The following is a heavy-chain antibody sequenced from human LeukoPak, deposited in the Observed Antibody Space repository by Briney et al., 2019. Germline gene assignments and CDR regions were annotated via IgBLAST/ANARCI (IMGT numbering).Heavy chain of an antibody. V-gene: IGHV3-21*01. CDR1: GFSFGTYT. J-gene: IGHJ4*02. CDR2: ISGSGTYM. Sequence: GGSLRLSCEASGFSFGTYTMNWVRQAPGKGLEWVSSISGSGTYMYYADSVKGRFTISRDNAKSSLFLQMNSLRVGDTAVYFCARDQRYCSSSSCPWEPFDYWGQGTLVTVSS. D-gene: IGHD2-2*01. CDR3: ARDQRYCSSSSCPWEPFDY.